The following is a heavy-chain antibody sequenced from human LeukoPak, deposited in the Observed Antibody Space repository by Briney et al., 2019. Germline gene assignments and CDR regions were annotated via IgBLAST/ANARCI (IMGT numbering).Heavy chain of an antibody. CDR3: ARRGSGSYYDLYYYMDV. CDR2: IYPGDSDT. V-gene: IGHV5-51*01. Sequence: GESPKISCKGSGYSFTSYWIGWVRQMPGKGLEWMGIIYPGDSDTRYSPSFQGQVTISADKSISTAYLQWSSLKASDTAMYYCARRGSGSYYDLYYYMDVWGKGTTVTVSS. J-gene: IGHJ6*03. D-gene: IGHD1-26*01. CDR1: GYSFTSYW.